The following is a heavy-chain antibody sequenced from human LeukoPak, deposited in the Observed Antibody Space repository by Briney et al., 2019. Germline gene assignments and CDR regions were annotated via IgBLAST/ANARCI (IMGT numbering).Heavy chain of an antibody. CDR3: ARHTEAYYYDSRGYYFDY. V-gene: IGHV4-30-2*03. CDR1: GGSISSGGYY. D-gene: IGHD3-22*01. Sequence: SETLSLTCTVSGGSISSGGYYWSWIRQPPGKGLEWIGYIYHSGSTYYNPSLKSRVTISADTSKNQFSLKLSSVTAADTAVYYCARHTEAYYYDSRGYYFDYWGQGTLVTVSS. J-gene: IGHJ4*02. CDR2: IYHSGST.